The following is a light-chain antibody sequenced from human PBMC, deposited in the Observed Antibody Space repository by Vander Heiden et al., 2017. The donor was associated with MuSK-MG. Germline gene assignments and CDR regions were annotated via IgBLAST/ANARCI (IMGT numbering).Light chain of an antibody. CDR2: DAS. CDR1: QDISNY. V-gene: IGKV1-33*01. CDR3: QQYVNLLRGYT. J-gene: IGKJ2*01. Sequence: DIQMTQSPSSLSASVGDRVTITCQASQDISNYLNWYQQKPGKAPKLLIYDASNLETGVPSRFSGSGSGTDFTFTISSLQPEDIATYYGQQYVNLLRGYTFGQGTKLEIK.